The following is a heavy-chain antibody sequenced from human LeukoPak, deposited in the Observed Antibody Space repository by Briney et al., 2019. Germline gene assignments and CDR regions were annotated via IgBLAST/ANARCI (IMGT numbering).Heavy chain of an antibody. CDR2: ISWNSGSI. D-gene: IGHD1-26*01. Sequence: GRSLRLSCAASGFTFDDYAMHWARQAPGKGLEGVSGISWNSGSIGYEDSVKGRFTISRDNAKNSLYLQMNSLRAEDTALYYCAKAVGATPQPVYYYYYMDVWGKGTTVTISS. V-gene: IGHV3-9*01. J-gene: IGHJ6*03. CDR3: AKAVGATPQPVYYYYYMDV. CDR1: GFTFDDYA.